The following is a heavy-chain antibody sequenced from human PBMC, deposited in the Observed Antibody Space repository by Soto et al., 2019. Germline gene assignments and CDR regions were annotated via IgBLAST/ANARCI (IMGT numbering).Heavy chain of an antibody. CDR3: ARGDDSSGYYSGNWLDP. V-gene: IGHV4-30-2*01. J-gene: IGHJ5*02. D-gene: IGHD3-22*01. Sequence: SETLSLTCAVSGGSISSGGYSWSWIRQPPGKGLEWIGYIYHSGSTYYNPSLKSRVTISVDRSKNQFSLKLSSVTAADTAVYYCARGDDSSGYYSGNWLDPWGQGTLVTVSS. CDR1: GGSISSGGYS. CDR2: IYHSGST.